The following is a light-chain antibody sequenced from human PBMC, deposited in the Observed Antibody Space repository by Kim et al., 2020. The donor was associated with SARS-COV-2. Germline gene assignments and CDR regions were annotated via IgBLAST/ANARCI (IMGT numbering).Light chain of an antibody. CDR3: RQYGDRPPWT. CDR1: RKSISS. CDR2: GAA. J-gene: IGKJ1*01. Sequence: PGETAPPSCSSRRKSISSVASWHQKPGEAPRSLIYGAATRATDIPARLIGGRSGRELTLIISSLQSEDHAAYHCRQYGDRPPWTFGQGTKVDIK. V-gene: IGKV3-15*01.